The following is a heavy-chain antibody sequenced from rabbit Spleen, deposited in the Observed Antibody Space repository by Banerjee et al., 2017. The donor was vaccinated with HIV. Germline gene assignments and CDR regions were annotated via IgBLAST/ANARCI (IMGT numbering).Heavy chain of an antibody. CDR1: GFSFSSSYY. Sequence: QEQLVESGGGLVQPEGSLTLTCTASGFSFSSSYYMCWVRQAPGKGLEWIGCIGTGSGSTYYASWAKGRFTTSKTSSTTVILQMTSVTVADTATYFCARDQNSGGWGTISLWGPGTLVTVS. J-gene: IGHJ4*01. V-gene: IGHV1S45*01. CDR2: IGTGSGST. D-gene: IGHD4-1*01. CDR3: ARDQNSGGWGTISL.